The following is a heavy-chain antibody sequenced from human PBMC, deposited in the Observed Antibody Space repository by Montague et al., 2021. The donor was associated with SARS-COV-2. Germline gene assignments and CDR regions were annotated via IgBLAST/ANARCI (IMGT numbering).Heavy chain of an antibody. V-gene: IGHV3-23*01. CDR3: ARHVGMERVTYGMDV. D-gene: IGHD3-3*01. Sequence: SLRLSCAASGFTFSTYAMSWVRQAPGKGLEWVSSVTGSGGATYYADSVKGRFTISRDNSKNTVFLHMNSLRAEDTAAYYCARHVGMERVTYGMDVWGQGTTVTVSS. CDR2: VTGSGGAT. CDR1: GFTFSTYA. J-gene: IGHJ6*02.